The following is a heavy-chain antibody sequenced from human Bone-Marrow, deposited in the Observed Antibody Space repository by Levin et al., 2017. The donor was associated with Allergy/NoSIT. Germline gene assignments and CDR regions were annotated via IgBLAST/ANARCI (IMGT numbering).Heavy chain of an antibody. Sequence: GESLKITCAASGFTLSGSPLHWVRQAPGKGLEWVGRMRDKGHSYTTLFAASVKGRFSISSDDSNNRAYLQMNNLKLEDTAVYYCTRGLEDCSSSSCSMYNWFDPWGQGTLVTVSS. J-gene: IGHJ5*02. V-gene: IGHV3-73*01. CDR2: MRDKGHSYTT. CDR1: GFTLSGSP. D-gene: IGHD2-2*01. CDR3: TRGLEDCSSSSCSMYNWFDP.